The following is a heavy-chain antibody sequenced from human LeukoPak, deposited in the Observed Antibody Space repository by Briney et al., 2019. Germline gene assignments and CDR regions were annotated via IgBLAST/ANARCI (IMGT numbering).Heavy chain of an antibody. J-gene: IGHJ4*02. CDR3: AKHNSAFLSSFDY. V-gene: IGHV3-23*01. Sequence: GGSLRLSCAASGFTFSSYAMSWVRQAPGKGLEWVSAISGSGGSTYYADSAKGRFTISRDNSKNTLSLQMNSLRAEDTAVYYCAKHNSAFLSSFDYWGQGTLVTVSS. CDR2: ISGSGGST. D-gene: IGHD6-25*01. CDR1: GFTFSSYA.